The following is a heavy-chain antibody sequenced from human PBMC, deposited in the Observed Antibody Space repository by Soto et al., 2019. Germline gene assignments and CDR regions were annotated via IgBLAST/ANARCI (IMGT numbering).Heavy chain of an antibody. V-gene: IGHV2-5*02. Sequence: QINPIESGPTLVKPTQTLTLTCTFSGFSLSTSGAAVGWVRQPPGRALEWLALIYWDGDKRYNASLGNRLTITKDTSMNQVVLTLTNVDPADTATYYCAHRATMTIFGLIIDNGIWFDPWGQGTRVIVSS. CDR3: AHRATMTIFGLIIDNGIWFDP. D-gene: IGHD3-3*01. CDR1: GFSLSTSGAA. J-gene: IGHJ5*02. CDR2: IYWDGDK.